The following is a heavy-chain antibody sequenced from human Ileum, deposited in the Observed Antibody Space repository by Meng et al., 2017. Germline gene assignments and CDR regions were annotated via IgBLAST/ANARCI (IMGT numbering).Heavy chain of an antibody. J-gene: IGHJ4*02. V-gene: IGHV4-34*01. CDR2: INHSGST. CDR1: GGSFSGYY. CDR3: ARTSGWFYY. Sequence: QVQLQHGGAGLLKPSETLSLTGAVYGGSFSGYYWSWIRQPPGKGLEWIGEINHSGSTNYNPSLKSRVTISVDTSKNQFSLKLSSVTAADTAVYYCARTSGWFYYWGQGTLVTVSS. D-gene: IGHD6-19*01.